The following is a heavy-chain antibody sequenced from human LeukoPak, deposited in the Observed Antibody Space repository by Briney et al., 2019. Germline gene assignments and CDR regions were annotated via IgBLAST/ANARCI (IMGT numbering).Heavy chain of an antibody. CDR1: GFTLSSYW. D-gene: IGHD6-13*01. CDR2: INTDGRTI. J-gene: IGHJ3*02. CDR3: VRVAAGTGSFDI. V-gene: IGHV3-74*01. Sequence: GGSLRLSRAASGFTLSSYWMHWVRQAPGKGLVWVSRINTDGRTINYADSVEGRFTISRDIAKNTLYLQMNSLRAEDTAVYYCVRVAAGTGSFDIWGQGTMVTVSS.